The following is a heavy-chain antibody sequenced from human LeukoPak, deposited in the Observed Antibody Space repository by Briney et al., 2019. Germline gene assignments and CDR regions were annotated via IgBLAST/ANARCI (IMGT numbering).Heavy chain of an antibody. Sequence: PSQTLSLTCTVSGGSISSGSYYWSWIRQPAGKGLEWIGRIYTSGSTNYNPSLKSRVTISVDTSKNQFSLKLSSVTAADTAVYYCARDEYYYDSSGYYGNYYYFMDVWGKGTTVTVSS. D-gene: IGHD3-22*01. J-gene: IGHJ6*03. CDR1: GGSISSGSYY. CDR2: IYTSGST. V-gene: IGHV4-61*02. CDR3: ARDEYYYDSSGYYGNYYYFMDV.